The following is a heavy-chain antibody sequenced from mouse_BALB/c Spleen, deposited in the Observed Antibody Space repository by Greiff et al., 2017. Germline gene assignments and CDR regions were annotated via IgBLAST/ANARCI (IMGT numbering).Heavy chain of an antibody. Sequence: VQLQQSGAELVRSGASVKLSCTASGFNIKDYYMHWVKQRPEQGLEWIGWIDPENGDTEYAPKFQGKATMTADTSSNTAYLQLSSLTSEDTAVYYVNALKDLYYAMDYWGQGTSVTVAS. CDR1: GFNIKDYY. J-gene: IGHJ4*01. CDR2: IDPENGDT. V-gene: IGHV14-4*02. CDR3: NALKDLYYAMDY.